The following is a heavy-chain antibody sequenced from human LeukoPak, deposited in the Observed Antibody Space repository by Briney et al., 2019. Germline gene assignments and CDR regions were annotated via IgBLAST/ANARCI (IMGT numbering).Heavy chain of an antibody. CDR3: AKEASGGVTTNWFDP. V-gene: IGHV3-23*01. CDR2: ISGSGGST. D-gene: IGHD3-16*01. Sequence: PGGSLRLSCEVSGFTFSTYSMNWVRQAPGKGLEWVSAISGSGGSTYYADSVKGRFTISRDNSKNTLYLQMNSLRAEDTAVYYCAKEASGGVTTNWFDPWGQGTLVTVSS. J-gene: IGHJ5*02. CDR1: GFTFSTYS.